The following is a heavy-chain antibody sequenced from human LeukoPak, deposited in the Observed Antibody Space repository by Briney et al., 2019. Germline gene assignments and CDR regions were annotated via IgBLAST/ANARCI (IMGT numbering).Heavy chain of an antibody. CDR3: ARDGGYRGYDADC. Sequence: GGSLRLSCAASGFTFSSYSMNWVRQAPGKGLEWVSSISSSSSYIYYADSVKGRFTISRENAQNSLFLQMNSLRAEDTAVYYCARDGGYRGYDADCWGQGTLVTVFS. CDR2: ISSSSSYI. D-gene: IGHD5-12*01. J-gene: IGHJ4*02. CDR1: GFTFSSYS. V-gene: IGHV3-21*01.